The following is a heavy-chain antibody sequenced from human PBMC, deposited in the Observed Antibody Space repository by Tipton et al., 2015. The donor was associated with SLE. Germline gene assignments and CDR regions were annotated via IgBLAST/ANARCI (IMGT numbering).Heavy chain of an antibody. CDR3: ARCSTRHYYYYYMDV. CDR2: INHSGST. J-gene: IGHJ6*03. CDR1: GGSITSGSDS. D-gene: IGHD2-2*01. Sequence: TLSLTCTVSGGSITSGSDSWSWIRQPPGKGLEWIGEINHSGSTNYNPSLKSRVTISVDTSKNQFSLKLSSVTAADTAVYYCARCSTRHYYYYYMDVWGKGTTVTVSS. V-gene: IGHV4-39*07.